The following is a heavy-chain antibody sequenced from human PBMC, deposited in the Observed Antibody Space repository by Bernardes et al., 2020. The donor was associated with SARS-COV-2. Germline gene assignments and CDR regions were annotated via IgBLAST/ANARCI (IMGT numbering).Heavy chain of an antibody. J-gene: IGHJ5*02. D-gene: IGHD2-15*01. V-gene: IGHV1-2*02. Sequence: ASVKVSCKASGYTFTGYYMHWVRQAPGQGLEWMGWTNPNSGGTNYAQKFQGRVTMTRDTSISTAYMELSRLRSDDTAVYYCARVSHRWSEYPSWFDPWGQGTLVTVSS. CDR3: ARVSHRWSEYPSWFDP. CDR1: GYTFTGYY. CDR2: TNPNSGGT.